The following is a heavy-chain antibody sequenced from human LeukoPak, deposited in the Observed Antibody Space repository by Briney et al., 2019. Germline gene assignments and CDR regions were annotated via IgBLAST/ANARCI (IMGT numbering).Heavy chain of an antibody. CDR2: IRYDGSNK. Sequence: GGSLRLASAAYGLTFSSYGMDWVRQAPGKGLEWVAFIRYDGSNKYYADSLKGRFTLSRDNSKNTLYRQMNSMTAEDTAVYYCAKDGGWEPSTPDYWGQGTLVTVSS. CDR1: GLTFSSYG. CDR3: AKDGGWEPSTPDY. J-gene: IGHJ4*02. V-gene: IGHV3-30*02. D-gene: IGHD1-26*01.